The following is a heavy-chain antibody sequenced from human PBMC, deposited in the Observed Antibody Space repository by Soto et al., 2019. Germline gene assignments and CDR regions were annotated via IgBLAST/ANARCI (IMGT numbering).Heavy chain of an antibody. CDR1: GFTVSSNY. CDR2: ITTSSAYI. V-gene: IGHV3-21*01. Sequence: PGGSLRLSCAASGFTVSSNYMNWVRQAPGKGLEWVSSITTSSAYIYYADSLKGRITISRDNAKNSLFLQMNSLRAEDTAVYYCVRSGTARLLRHSWFDTWGQGTLVTVSS. D-gene: IGHD2-21*01. J-gene: IGHJ5*02. CDR3: VRSGTARLLRHSWFDT.